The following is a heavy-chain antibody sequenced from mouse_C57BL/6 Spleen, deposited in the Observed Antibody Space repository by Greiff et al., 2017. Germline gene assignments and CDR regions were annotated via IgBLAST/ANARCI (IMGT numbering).Heavy chain of an antibody. J-gene: IGHJ4*01. Sequence: QVQLQQSGAELARPGASVKLSCKASGYTFTSYGISWVKQRTGQGLEWIGEIYPRSGNTYYNEKFKGKATLTADESSSTAYMELRSLTSEDSAVYFCARYDSNPMDYWGQGTSVTVSS. D-gene: IGHD2-4*01. CDR1: GYTFTSYG. CDR3: ARYDSNPMDY. V-gene: IGHV1-81*01. CDR2: IYPRSGNT.